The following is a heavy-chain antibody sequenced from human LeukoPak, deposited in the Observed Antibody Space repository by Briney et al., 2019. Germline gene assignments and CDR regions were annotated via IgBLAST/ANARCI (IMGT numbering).Heavy chain of an antibody. J-gene: IGHJ4*02. CDR2: ISAYNGNT. CDR3: ARSKYSTDIMVRGVIPIFDY. V-gene: IGHV1-18*01. CDR1: GYTFTSYG. D-gene: IGHD3-10*01. Sequence: GASVKVSCKASGYTFTSYGISWVRQAPGQGLEWMGWISAYNGNTNYAQKLQGRVTMTRNTSISTAYMELSSLRSEDTAVYYCARSKYSTDIMVRGVIPIFDYWGQGTLVTVSS.